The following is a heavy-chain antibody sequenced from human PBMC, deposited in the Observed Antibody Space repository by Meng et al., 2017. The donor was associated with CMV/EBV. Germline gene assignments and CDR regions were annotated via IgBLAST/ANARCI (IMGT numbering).Heavy chain of an antibody. Sequence: GESLKISCAASGFTFSDYYMSWIRQAPGKGLEWVSYISSSGSTIYYADSVKGRFTISRDNAKNPLYLQMNSLRAEDTAVYYCARDRRYCSSTSCYPPYYYYYGMDVWGQGTTVTVSS. V-gene: IGHV3-11*01. CDR3: ARDRRYCSSTSCYPPYYYYYGMDV. CDR1: GFTFSDYY. J-gene: IGHJ6*02. CDR2: ISSSGSTI. D-gene: IGHD2-2*01.